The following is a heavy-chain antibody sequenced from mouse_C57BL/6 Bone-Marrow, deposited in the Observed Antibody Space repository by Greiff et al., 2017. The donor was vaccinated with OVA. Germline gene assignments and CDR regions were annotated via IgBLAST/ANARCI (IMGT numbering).Heavy chain of an antibody. Sequence: EVQLQQSGPVLVKPGASVKMSCKASGYTFTDYYMNWVKQSHGKSLEWIGVINPYNGGTSYNQKFKGKATLTVDKSSSTAYMELNSLTSEDSAVYYCARWDGKDGFDYWGQGTTLTVSS. CDR2: INPYNGGT. CDR3: ARWDGKDGFDY. J-gene: IGHJ2*01. CDR1: GYTFTDYY. V-gene: IGHV1-19*01. D-gene: IGHD2-1*01.